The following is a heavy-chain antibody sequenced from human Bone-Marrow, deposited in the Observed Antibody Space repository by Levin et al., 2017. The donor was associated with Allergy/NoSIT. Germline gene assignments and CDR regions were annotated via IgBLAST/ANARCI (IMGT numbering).Heavy chain of an antibody. CDR2: IIPIFDTT. Sequence: GASVKVSCKASRGTFSSYGINWVRQAPGQGLEWMGGIIPIFDTTNHAQKFQGRVTITADESTRTVYMELSSLRSEDTAVYYCARDLYCSGGSCHSDAFDLWGQGTMVIVSA. D-gene: IGHD2-15*01. V-gene: IGHV1-69*13. J-gene: IGHJ3*01. CDR1: RGTFSSYG. CDR3: ARDLYCSGGSCHSDAFDL.